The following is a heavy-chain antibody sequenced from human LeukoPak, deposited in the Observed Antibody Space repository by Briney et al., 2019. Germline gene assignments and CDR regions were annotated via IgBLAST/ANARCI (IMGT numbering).Heavy chain of an antibody. CDR2: ITGNSNYI. V-gene: IGHV3-21*01. CDR1: GFTFSIYS. Sequence: VGSLRLSCAASGFTFSIYSINWVRQAPGKGLEWVSFITGNSNYIYYADSVKGRFTISRDNAKNSLYLQMNSLRVEDTAVYYCARDRVSGSGSIDHWGQGTLVTVSS. CDR3: ARDRVSGSGSIDH. J-gene: IGHJ4*02. D-gene: IGHD3-10*01.